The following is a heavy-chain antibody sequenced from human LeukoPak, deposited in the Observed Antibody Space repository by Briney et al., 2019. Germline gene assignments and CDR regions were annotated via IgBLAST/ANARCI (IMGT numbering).Heavy chain of an antibody. J-gene: IGHJ4*02. Sequence: SETLSLTCTVSGYSISSGYYWGWIRQPPGKGLEWIGSIYHSGSTYYNPSLKSRVTISVDTSKNRFSLKLSSVTAADTAVYYCASQYGYCYGYFSYWGQGTLVTVSS. D-gene: IGHD5-18*01. CDR3: ASQYGYCYGYFSY. CDR1: GYSISSGYY. V-gene: IGHV4-38-2*02. CDR2: IYHSGST.